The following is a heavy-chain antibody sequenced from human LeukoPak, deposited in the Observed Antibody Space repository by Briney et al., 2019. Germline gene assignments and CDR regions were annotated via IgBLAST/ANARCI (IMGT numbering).Heavy chain of an antibody. CDR2: IYYSGST. J-gene: IGHJ5*02. V-gene: IGHV4-59*08. CDR3: ARRVADRGNWFDP. CDR1: GGSISSYY. D-gene: IGHD6-19*01. Sequence: SETLSLTCTVSGGSISSYYWSWIRQPPGKGLEWIGYIYYSGSTNYNPSLKSRVTISVDTSKNQFSLKLSSVTAADTAVYYCARRVADRGNWFDPWGQGTLVTVSS.